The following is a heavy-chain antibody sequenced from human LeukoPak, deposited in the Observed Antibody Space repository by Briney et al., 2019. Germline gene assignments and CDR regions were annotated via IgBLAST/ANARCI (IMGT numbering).Heavy chain of an antibody. CDR2: INHSGST. J-gene: IGHJ4*02. CDR1: GGSFSGYY. V-gene: IGHV4-34*01. D-gene: IGHD4-23*01. CDR3: ARRRTRLRWWVGFDY. Sequence: PSETLSLTCAVYGGSFSGYYWSWIRQPPGKGLEWIGEINHSGSTNYNPSLKSRVTISVDTSKNQFSLKLSSVTAADTAVYYCARRRTRLRWWVGFDYWGRGTLVTVSS.